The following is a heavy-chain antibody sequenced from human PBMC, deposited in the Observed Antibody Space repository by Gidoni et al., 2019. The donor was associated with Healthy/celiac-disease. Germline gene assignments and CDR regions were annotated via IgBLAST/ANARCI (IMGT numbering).Heavy chain of an antibody. D-gene: IGHD2-21*01. CDR2: ISSSSSYI. V-gene: IGHV3-21*01. CDR1: GFTFSSYS. Sequence: EVQLVESGGGLVKPGGSLRLSCAASGFTFSSYSMNWVRQAPGKGLEWVSFISSSSSYIYYADSVKGRFTISRDNAKNSLYLQMNSLRAEDTAVYYCARDCGGDCYYTVVYWGQGTLVTVSS. CDR3: ARDCGGDCYYTVVY. J-gene: IGHJ4*02.